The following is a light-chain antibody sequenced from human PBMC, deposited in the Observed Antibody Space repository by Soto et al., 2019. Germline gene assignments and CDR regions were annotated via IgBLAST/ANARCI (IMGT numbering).Light chain of an antibody. V-gene: IGKV3-20*01. CDR3: QQYGSSGT. CDR2: DAS. Sequence: LKQSPGTLSLSPGERATLSCRASQSVGIYLGWYQQKPGQAPRLLIYDASNRATGIPARFSGSGSGTDFTLTISRLEPEDFAVYYCQQYGSSGTFSQGTNV. CDR1: QSVGIY. J-gene: IGKJ1*01.